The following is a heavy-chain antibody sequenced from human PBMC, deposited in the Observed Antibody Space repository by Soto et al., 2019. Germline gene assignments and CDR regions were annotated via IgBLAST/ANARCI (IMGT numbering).Heavy chain of an antibody. CDR1: GYTFTSYY. V-gene: IGHV1-46*03. CDR2: INPSGGST. J-gene: IGHJ3*02. D-gene: IGHD2-2*01. CDR3: ARPYCSSTSCYLGNAFDI. Sequence: QVQLVQSGAEVKKPGASVKVSCKASGYTFTSYYMHWVRQAPGQGLEWMGIINPSGGSTSYAQKLQGRVTMTRDTSTSTVYMELSSLRSEDTAVYYCARPYCSSTSCYLGNAFDIWGQGTMVTVSS.